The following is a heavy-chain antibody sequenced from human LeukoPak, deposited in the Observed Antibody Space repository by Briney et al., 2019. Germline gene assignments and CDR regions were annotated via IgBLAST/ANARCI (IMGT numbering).Heavy chain of an antibody. J-gene: IGHJ4*02. CDR1: GFTFGDYA. Sequence: PGGSLRLSCTASGFTFGDYAMSWVRQAPGKGLEWVGFIRSKAYGGPTEYAASVKGRFTISRDDSKSIAYLQMNSLKTEDTAVYYCTRDRDYDLTDFDYWGQGTLVTVSS. CDR2: IRSKAYGGPT. V-gene: IGHV3-49*04. CDR3: TRDRDYDLTDFDY. D-gene: IGHD3-3*01.